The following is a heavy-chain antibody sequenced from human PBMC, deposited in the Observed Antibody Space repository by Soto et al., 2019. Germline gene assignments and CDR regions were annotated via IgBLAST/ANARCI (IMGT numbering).Heavy chain of an antibody. CDR3: ARGADFWSGYRWFDP. D-gene: IGHD3-3*01. CDR1: GYTFRSYG. V-gene: IGHV1-18*01. CDR2: ISAYNGNT. Sequence: ASVKVSCKASGYTFRSYGISWVRQAPGQGLEWMGWISAYNGNTKNAQNLQGRVTWTTDTSTSTAYMELRSLRYDDTAVYFCARGADFWSGYRWFDPWGQGTLVTVSS. J-gene: IGHJ5*02.